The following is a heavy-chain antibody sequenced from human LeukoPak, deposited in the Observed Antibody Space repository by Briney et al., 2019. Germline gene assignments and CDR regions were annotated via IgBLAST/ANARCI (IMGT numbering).Heavy chain of an antibody. Sequence: PGRSLRLSCAASGFTVSNNYMSWVRQAPGKGLEWVSVIYIGGSTFYADSVKGRFTISRDNSKNTLYLQMNSLRAEDTAVYYCARAPMIRGYYYYGMDVWGQGTTVTVSS. J-gene: IGHJ6*02. CDR2: IYIGGST. CDR1: GFTVSNNY. V-gene: IGHV3-53*01. D-gene: IGHD3-10*01. CDR3: ARAPMIRGYYYYGMDV.